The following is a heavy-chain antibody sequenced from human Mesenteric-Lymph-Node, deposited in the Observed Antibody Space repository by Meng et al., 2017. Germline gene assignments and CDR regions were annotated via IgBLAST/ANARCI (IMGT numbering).Heavy chain of an antibody. D-gene: IGHD2-2*01. CDR3: ASVGLRGMVVPVDMLP. CDR2: ISETGSKT. Sequence: SLKISCAASGFTLSSYEMNWVRQAPGKGLEWISYISETGSKTYYADSAKGRFTISRDNAKNSLYLQMNSLRVEDTAVYYCASVGLRGMVVPVDMLPWGQGTLVTVSS. CDR1: GFTLSSYE. J-gene: IGHJ5*02. V-gene: IGHV3-48*03.